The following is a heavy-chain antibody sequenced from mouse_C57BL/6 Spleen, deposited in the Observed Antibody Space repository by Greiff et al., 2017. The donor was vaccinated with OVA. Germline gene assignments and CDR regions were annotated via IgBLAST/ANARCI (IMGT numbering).Heavy chain of an antibody. CDR2: INPNNGGT. D-gene: IGHD1-1*01. V-gene: IGHV1-18*01. J-gene: IGHJ1*03. CDR3: ARPVITTVVEGYFDV. Sequence: EVKLQESGPELVKPGASVKIPCKASGYTFTDYNMDWVKQSHGKSLEWIGDINPNNGGTIYNQKFKGKATLTVDKSSSTAYMELRSLTSEDTAVYYCARPVITTVVEGYFDVWGTGTTVTVSS. CDR1: GYTFTDYN.